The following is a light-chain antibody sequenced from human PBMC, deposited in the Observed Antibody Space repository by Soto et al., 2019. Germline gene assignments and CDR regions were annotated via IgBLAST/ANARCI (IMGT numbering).Light chain of an antibody. J-gene: IGKJ1*01. CDR3: QHYRRNTWS. V-gene: IGKV1-5*01. CDR2: GAS. CDR1: QSVGPW. Sequence: DIEMTQSPSTMSVSVGGRVIMTCGASQSVGPWVAWYQQKPGKAPKLLIYGASNLESGVPSRFSGSGSGTEFTLTITTLQPDDFATYFCQHYRRNTWSFGPGTKVDIK.